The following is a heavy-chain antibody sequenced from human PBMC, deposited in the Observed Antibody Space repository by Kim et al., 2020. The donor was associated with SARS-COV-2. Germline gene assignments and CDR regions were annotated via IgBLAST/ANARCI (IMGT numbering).Heavy chain of an antibody. Sequence: GGSLRLSCAASGFTFSSYGMHWVRQAPGKGLEWVAVIWYDGSNKYYTDSVKGRFTISRDNSKNTLYLQMNSLRAEDTAVYYCARDLGGYPLYYFDYWGQGTLGTVSS. CDR3: ARDLGGYPLYYFDY. D-gene: IGHD3-16*01. V-gene: IGHV3-33*01. CDR1: GFTFSSYG. J-gene: IGHJ4*02. CDR2: IWYDGSNK.